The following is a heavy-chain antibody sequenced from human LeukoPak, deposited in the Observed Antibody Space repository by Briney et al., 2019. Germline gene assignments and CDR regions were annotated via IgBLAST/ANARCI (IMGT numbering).Heavy chain of an antibody. Sequence: SETLSLTCTVSGGSISSYYWSWIRQPPGKGLEWIGYIYYSGSNNYNPSLKSRVTISVDTSKNQFSLKLSSVTAADTAVYYCARGGIIQLLNDYYYYYGMDVWGQGTTVTVSS. D-gene: IGHD5-18*01. CDR3: ARGGIIQLLNDYYYYYGMDV. CDR1: GGSISSYY. J-gene: IGHJ6*02. CDR2: IYYSGSN. V-gene: IGHV4-59*01.